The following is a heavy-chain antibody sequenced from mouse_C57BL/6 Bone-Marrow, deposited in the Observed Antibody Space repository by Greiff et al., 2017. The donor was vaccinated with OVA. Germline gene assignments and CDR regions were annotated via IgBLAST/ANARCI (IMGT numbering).Heavy chain of an antibody. CDR3: TTYAYQAWFAY. V-gene: IGHV1-15*01. J-gene: IGHJ3*01. CDR1: GYTFTDYE. CDR2: IDPETGGT. D-gene: IGHD6-5*01. Sequence: VQLQQSGAELVRPGASVTLSCKASGYTFTDYEMHWVKQTPVHGLEWIGAIDPETGGTAYNQKFKGKAILTADKSSSTAYMELRSLTSEDSAVYYCTTYAYQAWFAYWGQGTLVTVSA.